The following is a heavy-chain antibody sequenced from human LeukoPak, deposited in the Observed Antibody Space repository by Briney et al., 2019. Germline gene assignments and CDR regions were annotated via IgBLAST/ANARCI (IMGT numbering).Heavy chain of an antibody. V-gene: IGHV5-10-1*01. CDR3: ARHSYSGSYYFDY. D-gene: IGHD1-26*01. CDR1: GYSFTSYW. J-gene: IGHJ4*02. CDR2: IDPSDSYT. Sequence: SGESLKISCKGSGYSFTSYWTSWVRQMPGKGLEWMGRIDPSDSYTNYSPSFQGHVTISADKSISTAYLQWSSLKASDTAMYYCARHSYSGSYYFDYWGQGTLVTVSS.